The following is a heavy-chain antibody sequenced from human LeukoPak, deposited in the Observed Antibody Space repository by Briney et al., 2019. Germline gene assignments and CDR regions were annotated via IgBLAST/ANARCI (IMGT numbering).Heavy chain of an antibody. CDR1: GFTLNGYW. Sequence: PGGSLRLSCAASGFTLNGYWMHWVRQAPGKGLEWVTVISYDGTNKYYADSVKGRFTISRDNSKNTLYLQMNSLRAEDTALYYCARDSSGRWLQSFDYWGQGTLVTVSS. J-gene: IGHJ4*02. D-gene: IGHD5-24*01. CDR3: ARDSSGRWLQSFDY. V-gene: IGHV3-30-3*01. CDR2: ISYDGTNK.